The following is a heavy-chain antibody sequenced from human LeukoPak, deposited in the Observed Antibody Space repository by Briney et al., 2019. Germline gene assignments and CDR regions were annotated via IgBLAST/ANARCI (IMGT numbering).Heavy chain of an antibody. V-gene: IGHV1-69*06. J-gene: IGHJ4*02. CDR2: IIPIFGTA. D-gene: IGHD2-15*01. CDR3: ARSDAMVAASDY. CDR1: GGTFSSYA. Sequence: ASVKVSCKASGGTFSSYAISWVRQAPGQGLEWMGGIIPIFGTANYAQKFQGRVTITADKSTSTAYMELSSLRSEDTAVYYCARSDAMVAASDYWGQGTLVTVSS.